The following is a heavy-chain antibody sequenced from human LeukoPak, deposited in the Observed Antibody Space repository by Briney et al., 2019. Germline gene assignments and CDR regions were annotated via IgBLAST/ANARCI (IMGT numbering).Heavy chain of an antibody. D-gene: IGHD3-9*01. CDR3: ARDHDWAFDL. CDR2: INHNAEMI. J-gene: IGHJ4*02. V-gene: IGHV3-48*02. Sequence: GRSLRLSCAASGFTFSSYAMHWVRQAPGKGLEWIAYINHNAEMILYPDFVKGRFTISRDNAKNSLYLQMNALRDEDTAIYYCARDHDWAFDLWGQGTLVTVSS. CDR1: GFTFSSYA.